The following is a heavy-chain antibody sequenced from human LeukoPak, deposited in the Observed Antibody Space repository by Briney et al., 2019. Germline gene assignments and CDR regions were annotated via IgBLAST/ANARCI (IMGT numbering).Heavy chain of an antibody. CDR2: IKSRTDGGTT. V-gene: IGHV3-15*01. D-gene: IGHD3-9*01. J-gene: IGHJ3*02. CDR1: GFTFSNAW. CDR3: TTGLTYDILTGYYRYRYDAFDI. Sequence: PGGSLRLSCAASGFTFSNAWMSWVRQAPGKGLEWVGRIKSRTDGGTTDYAAPVKGRFTISRDDSKNTLYLQMNSLKTEDTAVYYCTTGLTYDILTGYYRYRYDAFDIWGQGTMVTVSS.